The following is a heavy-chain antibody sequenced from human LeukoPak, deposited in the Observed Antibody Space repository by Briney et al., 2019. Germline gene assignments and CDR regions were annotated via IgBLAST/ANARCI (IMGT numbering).Heavy chain of an antibody. D-gene: IGHD3-22*01. Sequence: PGGSLRLSCAASGFTFSDYYMSWIRQAPGKGLEWISYISSSSSYTNYAGSVKGRFTISRDNAKNSLYLQMNSLRAEDTAVYYCARDSDSSGYPSLDYWGQGTLVTVSS. CDR3: ARDSDSSGYPSLDY. V-gene: IGHV3-11*06. J-gene: IGHJ4*02. CDR2: ISSSSSYT. CDR1: GFTFSDYY.